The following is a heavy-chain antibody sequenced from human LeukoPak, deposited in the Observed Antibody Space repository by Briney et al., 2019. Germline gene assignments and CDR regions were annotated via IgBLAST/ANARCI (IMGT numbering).Heavy chain of an antibody. J-gene: IGHJ1*01. CDR2: ISTNTGNP. D-gene: IGHD1-26*01. CDR1: GYIFDTYA. CDR3: ARDYTLTVGTTTYFQH. Sequence: EASVKVSCKASGYIFDTYAIIWVRQAPGQGLEFMGWISTNTGNPTYAQGFTGRFVFSLDTSVSTAYLQISSLKAEDSAVYYCARDYTLTVGTTTYFQHWGQGTLVTVSS. V-gene: IGHV7-4-1*02.